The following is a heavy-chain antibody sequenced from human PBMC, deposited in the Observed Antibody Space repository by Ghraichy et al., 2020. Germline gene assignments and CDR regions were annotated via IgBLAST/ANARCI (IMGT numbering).Heavy chain of an antibody. J-gene: IGHJ4*02. CDR1: GGSISSSNYY. V-gene: IGHV4-39*01. D-gene: IGHD2-2*01. CDR3: ARQPRDIVVISVAAKLPFDY. Sequence: SETLSLTCTVSGGSISSSNYYWGWIRQPPGKGLEWIGTINYSGSTYYNPSLKSRITISVDTSKNQFSLKLSSVTAADTAVYYCARQPRDIVVISVAAKLPFDYWGQGTLVTVSS. CDR2: INYSGST.